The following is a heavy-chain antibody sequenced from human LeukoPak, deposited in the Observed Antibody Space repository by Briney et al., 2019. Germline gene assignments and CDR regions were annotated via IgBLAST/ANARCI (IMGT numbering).Heavy chain of an antibody. CDR3: VRGYSSGAHFDC. CDR2: ISDSGGSI. Sequence: PGGSLRLSCEAPGFTFNRFEMNWVRQAPGKGLEWVSYISDSGGSISYADSVKGRFTVSRDNAKNSMYLQMNSLRVEDTAVYFCVRGYSSGAHFDCWGQGALVIVSS. D-gene: IGHD5-18*01. V-gene: IGHV3-48*03. CDR1: GFTFNRFE. J-gene: IGHJ4*02.